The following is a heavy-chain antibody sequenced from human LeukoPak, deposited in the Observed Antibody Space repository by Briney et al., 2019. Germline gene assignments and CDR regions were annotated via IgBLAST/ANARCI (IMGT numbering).Heavy chain of an antibody. V-gene: IGHV1-46*01. CDR2: INPSGGST. CDR1: GYTFTSYY. CDR3: ARDLDTAMVKTAFDI. D-gene: IGHD5-18*01. J-gene: IGHJ3*02. Sequence: ASVKVSCKASGYTFTSYYMHWVRQAPGQGLERMGIINPSGGSTSYAQKFQGRVTMTRDTSTSTVYMELSSLRSEDTAVYYCARDLDTAMVKTAFDIWGQGTMVTVSS.